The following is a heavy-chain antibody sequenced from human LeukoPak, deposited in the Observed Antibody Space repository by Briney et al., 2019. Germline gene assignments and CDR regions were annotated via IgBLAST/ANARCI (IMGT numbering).Heavy chain of an antibody. CDR2: IKNKANSYAT. V-gene: IGHV3-73*01. Sequence: GGSLRLSCAASGFTFSRSAVHWIREASGKGLEWVGRIKNKANSYATAYAASVKGRFTISRDDSKNTAYLLMSSLKTEDTAMYYCTRLSSGSFKFDYWGQGILVTVPS. CDR1: GFTFSRSA. J-gene: IGHJ4*02. CDR3: TRLSSGSFKFDY. D-gene: IGHD1-26*01.